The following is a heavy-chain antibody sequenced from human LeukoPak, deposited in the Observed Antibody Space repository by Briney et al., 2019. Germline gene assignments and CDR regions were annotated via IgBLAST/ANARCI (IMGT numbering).Heavy chain of an antibody. J-gene: IGHJ4*02. CDR1: GFTFSSYA. D-gene: IGHD3-3*02. CDR3: AKGHFGSGYHISFDY. V-gene: IGHV3-23*01. Sequence: GGSLRLPCAASGFTFSSYAMSWVRQAPGKGLEWVSAISGSGGSTYYADSVKGRFTISRDNSKNTLYLQMNSLRAEDTAVYYCAKGHFGSGYHISFDYWGQGTLVTVSS. CDR2: ISGSGGST.